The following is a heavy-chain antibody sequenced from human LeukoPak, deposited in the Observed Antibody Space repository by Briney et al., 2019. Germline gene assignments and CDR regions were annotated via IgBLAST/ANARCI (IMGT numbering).Heavy chain of an antibody. J-gene: IGHJ5*02. V-gene: IGHV1-46*01. CDR3: ARDNSVGDVAWWFDP. CDR1: GYTFTGYY. CDR2: INPSGSST. Sequence: ASVKVSCKASGYTFTGYYMHWVRQAPGQGLEWLGLINPSGSSTLYAQKFQGRVTMTRDMSATTDYMELSSLRSEDTAVYYCARDNSVGDVAWWFDPWGQGTLVTVSS. D-gene: IGHD1-26*01.